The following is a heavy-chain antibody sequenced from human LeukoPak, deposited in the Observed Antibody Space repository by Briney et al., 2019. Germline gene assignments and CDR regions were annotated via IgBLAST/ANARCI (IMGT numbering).Heavy chain of an antibody. CDR3: AKSTSGWYNFDY. D-gene: IGHD6-19*01. CDR1: GFTFSSYN. V-gene: IGHV3-23*01. J-gene: IGHJ4*02. CDR2: ISGSGGST. Sequence: GGSLRLSCVASGFTFSSYNIHWVRQAPGEGLEWVSGISGSGGSTYYADSVKGRITISRDNSKNTLYLQMNSLRAEDTAVYYCAKSTSGWYNFDYWGQGTLVTVSS.